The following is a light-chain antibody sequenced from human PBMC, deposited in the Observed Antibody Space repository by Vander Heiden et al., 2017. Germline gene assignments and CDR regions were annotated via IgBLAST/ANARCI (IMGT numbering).Light chain of an antibody. CDR1: QSISSY. V-gene: IGKV1-39*01. CDR3: QQSDSTPQT. CDR2: AAS. Sequence: DIQMTQSPSSLSASVGDRVTITCRASQSISSYLNWYQQKPGKAPKLLIYAASSLQSGVPLRFSGSGSGTDFTLTISSLQPEDIATYYCQQSDSTPQTFGQGTKVEIK. J-gene: IGKJ1*01.